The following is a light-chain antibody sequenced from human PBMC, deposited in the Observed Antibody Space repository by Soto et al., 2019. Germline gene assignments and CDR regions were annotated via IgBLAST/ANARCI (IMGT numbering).Light chain of an antibody. J-gene: IGLJ3*02. CDR1: RGHSNYA. CDR3: QTWGTGIWV. Sequence: QSVLTKSPSASASLGASVKLTCTLSRGHSNYAIAWHQQQPEKGPPYLMKLNSDGSHSKGDGIPDRFSGSSSGAERYLTISSLQAEDEADYYCQTWGTGIWVFGGGTKLTVL. V-gene: IGLV4-69*01. CDR2: LNSDGSH.